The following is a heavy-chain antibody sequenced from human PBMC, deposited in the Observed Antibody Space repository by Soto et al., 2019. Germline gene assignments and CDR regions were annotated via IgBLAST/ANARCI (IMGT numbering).Heavy chain of an antibody. J-gene: IGHJ4*02. V-gene: IGHV4-4*09. CDR1: GDFNTNYY. Sequence: SETLSLTCTVSGDFNTNYYWSWVRQSPGKGLEWMGFIYSSGSTRYNPSLKSRITMSLDTSKSQFSLKLSSVGAADTAVYYCARHLSVRAVFDFWGQGTQVTSPQ. D-gene: IGHD3-10*01. CDR3: ARHLSVRAVFDF. CDR2: IYSSGST.